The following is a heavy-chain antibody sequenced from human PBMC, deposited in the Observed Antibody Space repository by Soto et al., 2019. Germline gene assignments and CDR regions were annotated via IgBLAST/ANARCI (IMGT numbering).Heavy chain of an antibody. CDR1: DNTFTHYG. V-gene: IGHV1-18*01. CDR3: AATGGNYLGLDV. Sequence: ASVKVSCKSSDNTFTHYGINWVRQAPGQGLEWMGWISGYNGNTKYAQKFQDRVTMTADTSTRTAFMEVRSLTSDDTGVYFCAATGGNYLGLDVWGQGTTVTV. J-gene: IGHJ6*02. CDR2: ISGYNGNT. D-gene: IGHD2-8*02.